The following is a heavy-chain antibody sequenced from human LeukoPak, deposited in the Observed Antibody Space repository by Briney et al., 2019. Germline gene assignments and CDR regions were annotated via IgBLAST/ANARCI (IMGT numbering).Heavy chain of an antibody. CDR1: GGSISRGGYY. V-gene: IGHV4-31*03. CDR2: IYYSGST. CDR3: ARFSDVLRYFDL. D-gene: IGHD3-9*01. Sequence: PSETLSLTCTVSGGSISRGGYYWSWSRQHPGKGLEWIGYIYYSGSTYYNPSLKSRVTISVDTSKNQFSLKLSSVTAADTAVYYCARFSDVLRYFDLWGHGPLVTVSS. J-gene: IGHJ4*01.